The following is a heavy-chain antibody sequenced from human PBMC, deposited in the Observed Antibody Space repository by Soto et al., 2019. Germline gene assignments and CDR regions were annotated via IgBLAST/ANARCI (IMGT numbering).Heavy chain of an antibody. CDR3: ARCTLHDYGDYDPGTSHVFDS. CDR1: GFSLSNSGVG. CDR2: IYGDNDK. J-gene: IGHJ4*02. V-gene: IGHV2-5*02. Sequence: QITLKESGPSPVKPTQTLTVTCTFSGFSLSNSGVGVAWIRQPPGKALEWLALIYGDNDKRYRPSLKTGLTITKDTSKNQVVLTMTNMDPVDTATYYCARCTLHDYGDYDPGTSHVFDSWGQGTRVTVSS. D-gene: IGHD4-17*01.